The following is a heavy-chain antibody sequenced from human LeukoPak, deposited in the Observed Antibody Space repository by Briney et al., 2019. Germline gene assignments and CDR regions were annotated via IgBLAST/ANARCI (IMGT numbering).Heavy chain of an antibody. J-gene: IGHJ4*02. V-gene: IGHV4-39*07. CDR2: IYDIGRT. D-gene: IGHD3-3*01. Sequence: SETLSLTCTVSGGAVSSSRHSWTWIRQPPGTGLEWIGSIYDIGRTHYNPSHKSRLPLSVDPPKHQFSLKLSSVTPADIAVYYCATAKVFPPYDFWSGPIHYWGKGTLVPVS. CDR3: ATAKVFPPYDFWSGPIHY. CDR1: GGAVSSSRHS.